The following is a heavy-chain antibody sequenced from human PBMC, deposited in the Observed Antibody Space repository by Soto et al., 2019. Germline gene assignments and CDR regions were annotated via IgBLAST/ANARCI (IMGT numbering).Heavy chain of an antibody. CDR3: ARDHNGNYIGAFDF. J-gene: IGHJ3*01. CDR1: TFTFSTYA. CDR2: ITAGGGI. Sequence: GWSLRLSCAASTFTFSTYAMTWVRQAPGKGLEWVASITAGGGISYGDSVKGRFTVSRDNSRNTLYLQLNSLRAEDTAIYYCARDHNGNYIGAFDFWDQGTMVTVSS. V-gene: IGHV3-23*01. D-gene: IGHD4-17*01.